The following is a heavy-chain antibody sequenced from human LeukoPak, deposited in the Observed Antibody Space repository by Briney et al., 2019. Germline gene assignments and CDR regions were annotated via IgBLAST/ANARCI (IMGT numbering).Heavy chain of an antibody. CDR2: IYHSGST. CDR1: GGSISSGGYS. Sequence: SQTLSLTCAVSGGSISSGGYSWSWIRQPPGKGLEWIGYIYHSGSTYYNPSLKSRVTISVDTSKNQFSLKLSSVTAADTAVYYCARILYGDRDDDAFDIWGQGTMVTVSS. CDR3: ARILYGDRDDDAFDI. J-gene: IGHJ3*02. V-gene: IGHV4-30-2*01. D-gene: IGHD4-17*01.